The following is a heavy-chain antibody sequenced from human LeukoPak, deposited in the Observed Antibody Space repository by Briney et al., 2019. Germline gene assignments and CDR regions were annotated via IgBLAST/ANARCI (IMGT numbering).Heavy chain of an antibody. D-gene: IGHD2-15*01. CDR1: GYTFTSYY. CDR3: ARASSVRGGSYHRATSYFDY. V-gene: IGHV1-46*01. J-gene: IGHJ4*02. Sequence: ASVKVSCKASGYTFTSYYMHWVRQAPGQGLEWMGIINPSGGSTSYAQKFQGRVTMTRDTSTSTVYMELSSLRSEDTAVYYCARASSVRGGSYHRATSYFDYRGQGTLVTVSS. CDR2: INPSGGST.